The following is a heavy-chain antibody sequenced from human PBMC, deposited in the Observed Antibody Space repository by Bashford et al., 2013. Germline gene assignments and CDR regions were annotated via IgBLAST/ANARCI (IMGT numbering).Heavy chain of an antibody. V-gene: IGHV3-73*01. Sequence: VRQAPGKGLEWVGRIRTKAYDYATLYSESVRGRFTMSRDDSTNTAYLQMNSLKTEDTALYYCTRYTPENWFDPWGQGTRVTVSS. D-gene: IGHD2-15*01. CDR3: TRYTPENWFDP. CDR2: IRTKAYDYAT. J-gene: IGHJ5*02.